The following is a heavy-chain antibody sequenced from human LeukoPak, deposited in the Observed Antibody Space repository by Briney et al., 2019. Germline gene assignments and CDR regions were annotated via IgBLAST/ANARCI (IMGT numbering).Heavy chain of an antibody. Sequence: GGSLRLSCAASGFIFYNYAMHWVRQAPGKGLEWVSTFCDDDGNIYYVDSVKGRFTISSDNSKNTLYLPMSSLRADAAAVYYFARDKASSAFVFVTDGGQGTLATVS. CDR3: ARDKASSAFVFVTD. CDR2: FCDDDGNI. V-gene: IGHV3-23*01. D-gene: IGHD6-19*01. J-gene: IGHJ4*02. CDR1: GFIFYNYA.